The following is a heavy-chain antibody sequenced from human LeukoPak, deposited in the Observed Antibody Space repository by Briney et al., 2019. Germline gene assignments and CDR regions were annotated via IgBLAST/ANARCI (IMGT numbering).Heavy chain of an antibody. CDR3: AKGLRNGDYGDF. CDR2: ISGSGGST. D-gene: IGHD4-17*01. V-gene: IGHV3-23*01. Sequence: GGSLRLSCAASGFTFSSYAMSWVRQAPGKGLERVSGISGSGGSTKYADSVKGRFTISRDNSKNTLYLQMNSLRAEDTAVYYCAKGLRNGDYGDFRGQGTLVTVSS. CDR1: GFTFSSYA. J-gene: IGHJ4*02.